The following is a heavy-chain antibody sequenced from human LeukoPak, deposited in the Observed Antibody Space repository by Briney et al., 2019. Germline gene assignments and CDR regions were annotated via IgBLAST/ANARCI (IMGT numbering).Heavy chain of an antibody. CDR1: GGSISRYY. V-gene: IGHV4-59*01. J-gene: IGHJ3*02. CDR3: AGGLTYYFDSSGYYVTDAFDI. CDR2: IYYTGNT. Sequence: PSETLSLTCTVSGGSISRYYWSWIRQPPGKGLEWIGYIYYTGNTNYNPSLKSRVTISVDTSKNQFSLKLSSVTAADTAVYYCAGGLTYYFDSSGYYVTDAFDIWGQGTMVTVSS. D-gene: IGHD3-22*01.